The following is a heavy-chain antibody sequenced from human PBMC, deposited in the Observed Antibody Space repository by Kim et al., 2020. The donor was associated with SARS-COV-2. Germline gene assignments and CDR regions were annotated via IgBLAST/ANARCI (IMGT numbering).Heavy chain of an antibody. CDR3: ARTKYSSSWAIFDP. D-gene: IGHD6-13*01. CDR1: GGSFSGYY. J-gene: IGHJ5*02. CDR2: INHSGST. V-gene: IGHV4-34*01. Sequence: SETLSLTCAVYGGSFSGYYWSWIRQPPGKGLEWIGEINHSGSTNYNPSLKSRVTISVDTSKNQFSLKLSSVTAADTAVYYCARTKYSSSWAIFDPWGQGTLVTVSS.